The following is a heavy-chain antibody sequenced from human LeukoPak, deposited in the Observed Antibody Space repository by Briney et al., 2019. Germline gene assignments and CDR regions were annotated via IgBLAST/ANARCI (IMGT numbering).Heavy chain of an antibody. CDR2: INGGGDAT. CDR3: ARCTASCYANAFDV. CDR1: GFTFNNNA. D-gene: IGHD2-2*01. Sequence: GGSLRLSCATSGFTFNNNAMSWVRQAPGKGLEWVSAINGGGDATEYADSVKGRFTISRDNSKNTLYLQMNSLRPEDTAVYYCARCTASCYANAFDVWGQGTLLTVSS. J-gene: IGHJ3*01. V-gene: IGHV3-23*01.